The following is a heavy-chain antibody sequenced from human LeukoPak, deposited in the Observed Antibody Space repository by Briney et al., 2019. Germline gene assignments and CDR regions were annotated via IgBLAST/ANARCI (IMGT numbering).Heavy chain of an antibody. CDR3: VRGTGYLVFDD. D-gene: IGHD3/OR15-3a*01. V-gene: IGHV3-74*01. CDR1: GFTFSSFW. J-gene: IGHJ4*02. Sequence: GSLRLSFAASGFTFSSFWMHWVRQAPGKGLVWVSRIKSDGGNTFYAGSVKGRFTISRDNAKNTLYLQMNSLRGEDTAVYYCVRGTGYLVFDDWGQGTLVTVSS. CDR2: IKSDGGNT.